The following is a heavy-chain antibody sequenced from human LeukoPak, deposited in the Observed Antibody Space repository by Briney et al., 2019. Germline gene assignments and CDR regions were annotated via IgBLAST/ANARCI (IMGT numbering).Heavy chain of an antibody. CDR3: AREDRGYGMDV. J-gene: IGHJ6*02. CDR1: GFTFSSYW. Sequence: SGGSLRLSCAASGFTFSSYWMHCVRQAPGKGLGWVSRINSDGSSTSYADSVKGRFTISRDNAKNTLYLQMNSLRAEDTAVYYCAREDRGYGMDVWGQGTTVTVSS. CDR2: INSDGSST. V-gene: IGHV3-74*01.